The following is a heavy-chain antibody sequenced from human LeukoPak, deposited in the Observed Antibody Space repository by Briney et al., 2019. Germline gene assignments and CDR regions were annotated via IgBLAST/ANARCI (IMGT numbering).Heavy chain of an antibody. J-gene: IGHJ4*02. CDR2: IRYDGSNK. CDR1: GFTFSSYG. CDR3: AKLPPDIVVVVADY. Sequence: PGGSLRLSCAASGFTFSSYGMHWVRQAPGKGLEWVAFIRYDGSNKYYADSVKGRFTISRDNSKNTLYLQMNSLRAEDTAVYYCAKLPPDIVVVVADYWGQGTLVTVSS. D-gene: IGHD2-15*01. V-gene: IGHV3-30*02.